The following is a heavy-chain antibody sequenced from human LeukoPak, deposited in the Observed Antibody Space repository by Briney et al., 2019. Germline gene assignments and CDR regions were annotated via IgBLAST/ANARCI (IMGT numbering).Heavy chain of an antibody. CDR1: GFTFDDYA. D-gene: IGHD3-10*01. CDR3: ARLLVYGSGAEAFDY. V-gene: IGHV3-43D*03. Sequence: PGGSLRLSCAASGFTFDDYAMHWVRQAPGKGLEWVSLISWDGGSTYYADSVKGRFTISRDNAKNSLYLQMNSLRVEDTAVYYCARLLVYGSGAEAFDYWGQGTLVTVS. J-gene: IGHJ4*02. CDR2: ISWDGGST.